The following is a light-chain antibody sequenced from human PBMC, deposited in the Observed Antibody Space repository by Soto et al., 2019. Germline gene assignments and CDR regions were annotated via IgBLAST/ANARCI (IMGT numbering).Light chain of an antibody. CDR1: QSISSW. CDR3: QQYNSYSWT. J-gene: IGKJ1*01. V-gene: IGKV1-5*03. Sequence: DIQMTQSPSTLSASVGDRVTITCRASQSISSWLAWYQQKPGKAPKLLIYKASSLESGVPSRFSGSGSGTEFTLTISSLQPDDFATEYWQQYNSYSWTFGQGTKVEIK. CDR2: KAS.